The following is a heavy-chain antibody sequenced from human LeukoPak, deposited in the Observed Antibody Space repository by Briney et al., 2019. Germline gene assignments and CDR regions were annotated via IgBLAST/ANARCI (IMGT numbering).Heavy chain of an antibody. CDR2: IKQDGSEK. Sequence: GGSLRLSCAVSGFTFSSYWMSWVRQAPGKGLEWVANIKQDGSEKYYVDSVKGRFTISRDNAKNSLYLQMNSLRAEDTAVYYCARDPRSSSSGYYYGMDVWGQGTTVTVSS. J-gene: IGHJ6*02. D-gene: IGHD6-6*01. CDR3: ARDPRSSSSGYYYGMDV. V-gene: IGHV3-7*05. CDR1: GFTFSSYW.